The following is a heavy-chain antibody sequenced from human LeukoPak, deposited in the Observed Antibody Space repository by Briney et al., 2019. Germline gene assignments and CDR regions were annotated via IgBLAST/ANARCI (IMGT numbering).Heavy chain of an antibody. J-gene: IGHJ4*02. CDR2: ISVDGYST. Sequence: GGSLSLSCVASGFTFTSYAMSWVRQAPGKGLEWVSAISVDGYSTYYAESVKGRFTISRDNSKNTLYMQMNSLRADDTAVYYCAKVAGSSGYYPEYWGQGTLVTVSS. V-gene: IGHV3-23*01. CDR3: AKVAGSSGYYPEY. CDR1: GFTFTSYA. D-gene: IGHD3-22*01.